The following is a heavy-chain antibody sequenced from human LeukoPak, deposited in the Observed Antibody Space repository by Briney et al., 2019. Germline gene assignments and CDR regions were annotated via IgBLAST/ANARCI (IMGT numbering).Heavy chain of an antibody. CDR1: GFHFATYW. V-gene: IGHV3-7*03. Sequence: PGGSLRLSCAVSGFHFATYWMTWVRQAPGKGLEWVANIKQDGSDKNYVDSVKGRFTISRDNAKKLLYLQMNSLRAEDTAVYYCARDLPDVLTGYSDLAFDIWGQGTVVTVSS. D-gene: IGHD3-9*01. CDR3: ARDLPDVLTGYSDLAFDI. CDR2: IKQDGSDK. J-gene: IGHJ3*02.